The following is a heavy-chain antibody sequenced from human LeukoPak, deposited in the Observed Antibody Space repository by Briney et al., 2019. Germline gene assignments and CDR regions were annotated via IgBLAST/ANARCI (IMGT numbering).Heavy chain of an antibody. CDR3: ARDRYYASGSYNWFDP. V-gene: IGHV3-11*05. CDR2: ISTSSSYT. J-gene: IGHJ5*02. D-gene: IGHD3-10*01. CDR1: GFTFSDYP. Sequence: GGSLRLSCAASGFTFSDYPMSWIRQAPGKGLEWVSYISTSSSYTNYADSVKGRFTISRDNAKNSLYLQMNSLRAEDTAVYYCARDRYYASGSYNWFDPWGQGTLVTVSS.